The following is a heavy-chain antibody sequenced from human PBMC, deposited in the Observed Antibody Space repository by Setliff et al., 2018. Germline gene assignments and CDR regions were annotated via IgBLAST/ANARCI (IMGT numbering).Heavy chain of an antibody. V-gene: IGHV3-15*01. CDR2: IKSKTDGGTT. D-gene: IGHD3-3*01. CDR1: GFTFNNAW. J-gene: IGHJ6*02. Sequence: GSLRLSCAASGFTFNNAWMTWVRQAPGKGLEWVGRIKSKTDGGTTDYAAPVKGRFTISRDDSKNTLYLQMNSLKTEDTAVYYCTTDRGFSEWPLYGSLVSHYYGMDVWGQGTTVTVSS. CDR3: TTDRGFSEWPLYGSLVSHYYGMDV.